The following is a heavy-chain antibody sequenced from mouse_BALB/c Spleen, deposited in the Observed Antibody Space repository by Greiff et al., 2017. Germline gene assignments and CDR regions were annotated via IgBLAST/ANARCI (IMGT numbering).Heavy chain of an antibody. Sequence: EVQLQQSGPELVKPGASVKISCKASGYSFTGYYMHWVKQSHVKSLEWIGRINPYNGATSYNQNFKDKASLTVDKSSSTAYMELHSLTSEDSAVYYCASMITTSWFAYWGQGTLVTVSA. CDR1: GYSFTGYY. D-gene: IGHD2-4*01. J-gene: IGHJ3*01. CDR3: ASMITTSWFAY. CDR2: INPYNGAT. V-gene: IGHV1-26*01.